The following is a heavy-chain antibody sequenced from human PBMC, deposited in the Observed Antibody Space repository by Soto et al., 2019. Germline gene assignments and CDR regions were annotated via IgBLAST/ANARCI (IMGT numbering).Heavy chain of an antibody. J-gene: IGHJ4*02. CDR3: ATPACAATWCSPSHNLDH. CDR2: INPLSGIS. D-gene: IGHD2-2*01. CDR1: GGTFVRHV. Sequence: QVQLEQSGAEVKKPESSVKVSCKTSGGTFVRHVISWVRQAPGQGPEWMGKINPLSGISNYAQKFQDRVTFTADTDSSTAYMALSSLRSDDTAVYYCATPACAATWCSPSHNLDHWGQGTLVTVSS. V-gene: IGHV1-69*09.